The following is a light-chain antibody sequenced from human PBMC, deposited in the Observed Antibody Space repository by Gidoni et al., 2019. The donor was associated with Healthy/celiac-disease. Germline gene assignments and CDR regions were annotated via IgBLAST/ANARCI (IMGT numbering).Light chain of an antibody. J-gene: IGKJ1*01. CDR3: QQYNSYSPSWT. CDR2: KAS. CDR1: QSISSW. Sequence: DIQMTQSPSTLSASAGVRVTITFRASQSISSWLAWYQQKPGKAPKLLIYKASSLESGVPSRFSGSGSGTEFTLTISSLQPDDFATYYCQQYNSYSPSWTFGQGTKVEIK. V-gene: IGKV1-5*03.